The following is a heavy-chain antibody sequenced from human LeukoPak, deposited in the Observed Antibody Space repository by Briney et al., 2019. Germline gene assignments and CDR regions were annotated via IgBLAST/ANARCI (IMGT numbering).Heavy chain of an antibody. V-gene: IGHV1-69*13. CDR3: ARAPDYGDFCFDY. CDR1: GGTFSSYA. CDR2: IIPIFGTA. J-gene: IGHJ4*02. D-gene: IGHD4-17*01. Sequence: EASVKVSCKASGGTFSSYAISWVRQAPGQGLEWMGGIIPIFGTANYAQKFQGRVTITADESTRTAYMELSSPRSEDTAVYYCARAPDYGDFCFDYWGQGTLVTVSS.